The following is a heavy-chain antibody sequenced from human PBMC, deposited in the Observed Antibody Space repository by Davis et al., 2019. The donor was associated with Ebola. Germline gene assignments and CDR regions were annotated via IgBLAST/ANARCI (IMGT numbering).Heavy chain of an antibody. CDR1: RGTLNTYA. D-gene: IGHD6-19*01. CDR3: AKETVAGTDAFDI. CDR2: INPILTSP. Sequence: SVKVSCKASRGTLNTYAISWLRQAPGQGLEWVGAINPILTSPHYAQKLQGRVTLTADRSTSTAYMELNSLTSEDSAVYYCAKETVAGTDAFDIWGQGTMVTVSS. V-gene: IGHV1-69*06. J-gene: IGHJ3*02.